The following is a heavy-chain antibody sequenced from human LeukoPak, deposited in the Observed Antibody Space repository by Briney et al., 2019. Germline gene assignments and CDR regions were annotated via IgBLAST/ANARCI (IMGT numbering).Heavy chain of an antibody. CDR1: GGSIRSYY. D-gene: IGHD3-10*01. V-gene: IGHV4-59*08. CDR2: IYHSGST. J-gene: IGHJ4*02. Sequence: PSETLSLTCTVSGGSIRSYYWSWIRQPPGKGLEWIGHIYHSGSTNYNPSLKRRVTMSVDTSKNQFSLRLSSATAADTAVYYCARHYDSGSYPLDYWGQGALVTVSS. CDR3: ARHYDSGSYPLDY.